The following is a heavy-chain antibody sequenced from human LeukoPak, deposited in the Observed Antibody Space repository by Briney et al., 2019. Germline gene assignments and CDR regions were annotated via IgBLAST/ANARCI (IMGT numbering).Heavy chain of an antibody. CDR1: GFTFTYYY. J-gene: IGHJ4*02. Sequence: GGSLRLSCAASGFTFTYYYMSWVRQAPGKGLEWVSAISGSGGSTYYADSVKGRFTISRGNSKNTLYLQMNSLRAEDTGVYYCAKQESTDYYDSSGYYYYFDYWGQGTLVTVSS. V-gene: IGHV3-23*01. CDR2: ISGSGGST. D-gene: IGHD3-22*01. CDR3: AKQESTDYYDSSGYYYYFDY.